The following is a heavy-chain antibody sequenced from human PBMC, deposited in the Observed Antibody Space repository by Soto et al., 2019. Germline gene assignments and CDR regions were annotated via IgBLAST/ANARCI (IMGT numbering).Heavy chain of an antibody. CDR2: ISGGSSVT. CDR3: AKVLSKNYYYPFDF. V-gene: IGHV3-23*01. D-gene: IGHD3-10*01. CDR1: GFTFSDYA. J-gene: IGHJ4*02. Sequence: GSLRLSCTASGFTFSDYAMTWVRQAPGKGLEWVSTISGGSSVTYYGDSVKGRFTISRDNAKKTLFLQLNRLSAEDTATYYCAKVLSKNYYYPFDFWGQGTQVT.